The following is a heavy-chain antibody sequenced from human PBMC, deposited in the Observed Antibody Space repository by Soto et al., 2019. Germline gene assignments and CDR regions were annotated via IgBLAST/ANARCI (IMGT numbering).Heavy chain of an antibody. CDR2: IYWDDDE. V-gene: IGHV2-5*02. Sequence: QITLKESGPTLVKPTQTLTLTCTFSGFSLSTRGVGVGWIRQPPGKAREGLALIYWDDDEGYSPSLKSRLTSTKNTYKNQVVLTMTHMYPVDTATYYCAHSPRGCSYHFDYWGQGTLVTVSS. CDR3: AHSPRGCSYHFDY. J-gene: IGHJ4*02. CDR1: GFSLSTRGVG. D-gene: IGHD5-18*01.